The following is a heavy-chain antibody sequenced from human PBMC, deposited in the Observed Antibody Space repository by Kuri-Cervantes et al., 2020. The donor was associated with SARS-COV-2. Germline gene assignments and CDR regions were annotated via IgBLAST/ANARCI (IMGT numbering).Heavy chain of an antibody. CDR1: GGSISSSSYY. CDR3: ASGFSYGSGSYYTDY. D-gene: IGHD3-10*01. Sequence: SETLSLTCTVSGGSISSSSYYWGWIRQPPGKGLEWIGSIYYSGSTYYNPSLKSRVTISVDTSKNQFSLKLSSVTAADTAVYYCASGFSYGSGSYYTDYWSQGTLVTVAS. CDR2: IYYSGST. J-gene: IGHJ4*02. V-gene: IGHV4-39*07.